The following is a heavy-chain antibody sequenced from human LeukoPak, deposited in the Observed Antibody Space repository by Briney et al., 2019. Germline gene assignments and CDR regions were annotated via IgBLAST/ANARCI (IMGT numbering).Heavy chain of an antibody. V-gene: IGHV4-39*07. J-gene: IGHJ4*02. Sequence: SETLSLTCTVSGGSISSSSYYWGWIRQPPGKGLEWIGSIYYSGSTYYNPSLKSRVTISVDTSKNQFSLKLGSVTAADTAVYYCARGAYDSSGYYDLDYWGQGTLVTVSS. D-gene: IGHD3-22*01. CDR2: IYYSGST. CDR1: GGSISSSSYY. CDR3: ARGAYDSSGYYDLDY.